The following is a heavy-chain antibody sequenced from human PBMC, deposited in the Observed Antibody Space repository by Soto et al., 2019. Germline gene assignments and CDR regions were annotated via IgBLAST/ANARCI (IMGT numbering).Heavy chain of an antibody. D-gene: IGHD3-10*01. J-gene: IGHJ4*02. CDR2: IYYSGST. Sequence: SETLSLTCTVSGGSISSYYWSWIRQPPGKGLEWIGYIYYSGSTNYNPSLKSRVTISVDTSKNQFSLKLSSVTAADTAVYYCARAYGYYFDYWGQGSLVTVSS. CDR1: GGSISSYY. CDR3: ARAYGYYFDY. V-gene: IGHV4-59*01.